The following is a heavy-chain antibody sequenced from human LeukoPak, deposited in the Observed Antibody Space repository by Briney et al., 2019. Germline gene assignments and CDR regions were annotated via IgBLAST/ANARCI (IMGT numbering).Heavy chain of an antibody. Sequence: GGSLRLSCAASGFTFSRAWMAWVRQAPGKGLEWVANIKEDGSQKNYVDSVKGRFTISRDNARDSVYLQMNSLRVGDTAVYYCTRDRAYGTFDYWGQGSLVTVSS. J-gene: IGHJ4*02. CDR2: IKEDGSQK. CDR1: GFTFSRAW. V-gene: IGHV3-7*01. CDR3: TRDRAYGTFDY. D-gene: IGHD2-21*01.